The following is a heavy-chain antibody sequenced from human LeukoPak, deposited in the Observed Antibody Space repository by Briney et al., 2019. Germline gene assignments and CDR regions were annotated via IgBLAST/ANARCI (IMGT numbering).Heavy chain of an antibody. V-gene: IGHV1-46*01. J-gene: IGHJ4*02. CDR1: GYPFTSYY. Sequence: SSVKVSCKASGYPFTSYYIHWVRQAPGQGLEWMGIINPGGGSAPYAQKFQGRVTMTSDPSTSTVYMDLSSLTSEDTAVYYCARERASFDFWGQGTLVTVSS. CDR3: ARERASFDF. CDR2: INPGGGSA.